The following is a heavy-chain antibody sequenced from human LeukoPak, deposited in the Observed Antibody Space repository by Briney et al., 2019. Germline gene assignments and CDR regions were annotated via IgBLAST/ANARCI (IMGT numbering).Heavy chain of an antibody. V-gene: IGHV4-34*01. CDR3: ARRSRAVAATKGPFDY. D-gene: IGHD6-19*01. Sequence: NPSETLSLTCAVYGGSFSGYYWSWIRQPPGKGLEWIGEINHSGSTNYNPSLKSRVTISVDTSKNQFSLKLSSVTAADTAVYYCARRSRAVAATKGPFDYWAQGTRVTVSS. J-gene: IGHJ4*02. CDR1: GGSFSGYY. CDR2: INHSGST.